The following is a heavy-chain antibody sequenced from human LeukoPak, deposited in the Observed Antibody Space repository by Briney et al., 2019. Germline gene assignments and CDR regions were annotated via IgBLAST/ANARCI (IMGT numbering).Heavy chain of an antibody. CDR1: GFTLSSYA. CDR2: VRGGSDNT. J-gene: IGHJ4*02. V-gene: IGHV3-23*01. D-gene: IGHD1-26*01. CDR3: GNGVGALHYYDC. Sequence: GGSLRLSCAPSGFTLSSYAMTWVRQAPGKGVEWVSSVRGGSDNTYYADSVKGGFTISRDNSKSTLYLQMDSLRVEHTAVYYCGNGVGALHYYDCRGQGTLVTVSS.